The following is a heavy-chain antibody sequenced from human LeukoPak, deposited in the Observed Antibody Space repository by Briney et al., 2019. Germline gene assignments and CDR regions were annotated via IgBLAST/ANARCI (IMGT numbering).Heavy chain of an antibody. CDR3: ARYDGSGSYFVD. V-gene: IGHV1-69*01. CDR1: GGTFSSYA. D-gene: IGHD3-10*01. Sequence: GASVKVSCKASGGTFSSYAISWVRQAPGQGLEWMGGIIPIFGTANYAQKFQGRVTITADESTSTAYMELSSLRSEDTAAYYCARYDGSGSYFVDWGQGTLVTVSS. CDR2: IIPIFGTA. J-gene: IGHJ4*02.